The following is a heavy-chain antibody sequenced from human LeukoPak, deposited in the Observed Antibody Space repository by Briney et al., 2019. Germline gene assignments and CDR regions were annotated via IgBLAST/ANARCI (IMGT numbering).Heavy chain of an antibody. CDR2: ISYDGSNK. Sequence: SGRSLRLSCAASGFTFSSYAMHWVRQAPGKGLEWVAVISYDGSNKYYADSVKGRFTISRDNSKNTLYLQMNSLRAEDAAVYYCARDHHDAFDIWDQGTMVTVSS. CDR3: ARDHHDAFDI. V-gene: IGHV3-30-3*01. J-gene: IGHJ3*02. CDR1: GFTFSSYA.